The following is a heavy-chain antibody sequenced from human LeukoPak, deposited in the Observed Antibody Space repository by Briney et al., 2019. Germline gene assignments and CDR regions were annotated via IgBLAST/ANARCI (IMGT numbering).Heavy chain of an antibody. CDR1: GGPISSYY. J-gene: IGHJ5*02. CDR2: IYYSGST. V-gene: IGHV4-59*01. Sequence: SETLSLTCTVSGGPISSYYWSWIRQPPGKGLEWIGYIYYSGSTNYNPSLKSRVTISVDTSKNQFSLKLSSVTAADTAVYYCARTERGWFDPWGQGTLVTVSS. CDR3: ARTERGWFDP. D-gene: IGHD3-10*01.